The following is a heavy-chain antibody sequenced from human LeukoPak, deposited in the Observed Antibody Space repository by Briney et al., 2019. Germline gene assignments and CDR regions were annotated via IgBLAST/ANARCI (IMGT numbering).Heavy chain of an antibody. CDR2: IKKDGREK. CDR1: GFTFSSYW. Sequence: GGSLRLSCAAYGFTFSSYWMSWDRPAQGKGLEWVAKIKKDGREKYYVDFVKGRFTISRDNAKSSLYLQMNSLRAEDTAVYYCARGEFYGDYGVDYWGQGTLVTVSS. V-gene: IGHV3-7*04. D-gene: IGHD4-17*01. J-gene: IGHJ4*02. CDR3: ARGEFYGDYGVDY.